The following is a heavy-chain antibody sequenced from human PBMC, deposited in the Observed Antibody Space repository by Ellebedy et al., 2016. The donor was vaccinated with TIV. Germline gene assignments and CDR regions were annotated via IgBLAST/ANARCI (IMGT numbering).Heavy chain of an antibody. J-gene: IGHJ4*02. CDR2: ISYDGSIR. Sequence: GGSLRLSXAASGFTFSGYSMHWVRQAPGKGLEWVAFISYDGSIRSYTDSVKGRFTISRDNSKNTLYLQMDSLRADDTAVYYCASPPCSTTSCALDYWGQGTLVTVSS. V-gene: IGHV3-30-3*01. CDR1: GFTFSGYS. D-gene: IGHD2-2*01. CDR3: ASPPCSTTSCALDY.